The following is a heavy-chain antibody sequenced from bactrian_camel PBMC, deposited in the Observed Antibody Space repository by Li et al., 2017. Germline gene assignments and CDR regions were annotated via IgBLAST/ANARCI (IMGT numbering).Heavy chain of an antibody. CDR3: ATPLFFTPPLDY. CDR2: ISSPGDSS. Sequence: DVQLVESGGGLVQPGESLRLSCAASGFTFSTSAMTWVRQAPGKGLEWVSTISSPGDSSYYVDSVKGRFTISRDNAKNTVYLQMNSLKSEDTALYYCATPLFFTPPLDYWGQGTQVTVS. V-gene: IGHV3S40*01. J-gene: IGHJ4*01. CDR1: GFTFSTSA.